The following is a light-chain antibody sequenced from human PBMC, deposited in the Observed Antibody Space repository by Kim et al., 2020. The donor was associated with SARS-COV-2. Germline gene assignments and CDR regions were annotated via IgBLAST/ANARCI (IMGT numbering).Light chain of an antibody. CDR3: QHYSRFPYT. V-gene: IGKV1-5*03. J-gene: IGKJ2*01. Sequence: SASVGDRVTISCRASEDTGTLLAWYQQKPGKAPKLLIYEASLLETGVPSRFSDSGFGTGFTLTISSLQPDDFATYYCQHYSRFPYTFGQGTKLEI. CDR2: EAS. CDR1: EDTGTL.